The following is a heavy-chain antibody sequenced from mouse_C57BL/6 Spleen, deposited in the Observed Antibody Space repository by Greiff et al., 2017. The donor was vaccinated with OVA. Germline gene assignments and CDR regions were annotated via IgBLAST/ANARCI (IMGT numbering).Heavy chain of an antibody. Sequence: VMLVQSGPGLVEPSQSLSISCTVSGFSFTSYGVHWVRQPPGKGLEWLGVIWSDGSTTYNSALISSLSISKDNTKSHVLFKMNSLQTDDTTMYYCDRDDNGYYAMDYWGQGTSVTVSS. V-gene: IGHV2-6*03. CDR2: IWSDGST. J-gene: IGHJ4*01. CDR3: DRDDNGYYAMDY. CDR1: GFSFTSYG.